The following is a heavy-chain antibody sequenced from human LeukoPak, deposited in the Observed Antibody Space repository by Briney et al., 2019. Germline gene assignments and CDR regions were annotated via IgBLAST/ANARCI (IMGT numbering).Heavy chain of an antibody. CDR3: ARDGFGGDGYNSYYYYYYMDV. CDR2: IYTSGST. V-gene: IGHV4-4*07. D-gene: IGHD5-24*01. J-gene: IGHJ6*03. Sequence: SETLSLTCTVSGGSISSYYWSWIRQPAGKVLEWIGRIYTSGSTNYNPSLKSRVTMSVDTSKNQFSLKLSSVTAADTAVYYCARDGFGGDGYNSYYYYYYMDVWGKGTTVTVSS. CDR1: GGSISSYY.